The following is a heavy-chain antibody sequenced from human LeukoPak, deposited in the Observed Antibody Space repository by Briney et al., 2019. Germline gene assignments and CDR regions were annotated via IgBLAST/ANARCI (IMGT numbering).Heavy chain of an antibody. J-gene: IGHJ6*03. CDR1: GGTFSNFA. CDR3: ARCQLLKLRQENYNFYYMDV. Sequence: ASVKVSCKASGGTFSNFAISWVRQAPGQGLEWMGGIIPMLRTSTYALKFQGRLTFSADESTNIAYMELSSLRSEDTGMYYCARCQLLKLRQENYNFYYMDVWGKGTTVTISS. D-gene: IGHD5-24*01. CDR2: IIPMLRTS. V-gene: IGHV1-69*13.